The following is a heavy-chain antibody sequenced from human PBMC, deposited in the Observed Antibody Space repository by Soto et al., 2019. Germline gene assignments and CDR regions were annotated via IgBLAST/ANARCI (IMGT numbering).Heavy chain of an antibody. J-gene: IGHJ6*03. CDR3: ARVRTDPIVVVPAAMDYYYYMDV. CDR1: GFTFSSYG. CDR2: IWYDGSNK. V-gene: IGHV3-33*08. Sequence: GGSLRLSCAASGFTFSSYGMHWVRQAPGKGLEWVAVIWYDGSNKYYADSVKGRFTISRDNSKNTLYLQMNSLRAEDTAVYYCARVRTDPIVVVPAAMDYYYYMDVWGKGTTVTVSS. D-gene: IGHD2-2*01.